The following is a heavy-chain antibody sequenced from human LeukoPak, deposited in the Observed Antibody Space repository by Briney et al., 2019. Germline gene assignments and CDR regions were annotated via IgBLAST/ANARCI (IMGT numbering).Heavy chain of an antibody. Sequence: SETLSLTCTVSGGSISSYYWSWIRQPPGKGLEWIGYVYYSGSTNYNPSLKSRVTMSVDASKNQFSLKLSSVTAADTAVYYCARHWLTDPFDIWGQGTMVTVSS. CDR1: GGSISSYY. D-gene: IGHD6-19*01. J-gene: IGHJ3*02. CDR2: VYYSGST. V-gene: IGHV4-59*08. CDR3: ARHWLTDPFDI.